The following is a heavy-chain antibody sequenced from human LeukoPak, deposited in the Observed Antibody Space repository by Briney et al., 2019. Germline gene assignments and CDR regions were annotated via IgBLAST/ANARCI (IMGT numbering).Heavy chain of an antibody. CDR1: GFTFSSYS. CDR3: ARDRPFIAAAGRFDY. CDR2: IISSSSYI. J-gene: IGHJ4*02. V-gene: IGHV3-21*01. Sequence: GGSLRPSCAASGFTFSSYSMNWVRQAPGKGLEWVSSIISSSSYIYYADTVKGRFTISRDNAKNSLYLQMNSLRAEDTAVYYCARDRPFIAAAGRFDYWGQGTLVTVSS. D-gene: IGHD6-13*01.